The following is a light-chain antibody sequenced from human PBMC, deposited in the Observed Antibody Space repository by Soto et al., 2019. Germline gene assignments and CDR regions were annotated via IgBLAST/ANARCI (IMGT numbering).Light chain of an antibody. J-gene: IGKJ1*01. CDR1: QSISGW. Sequence: GDRVTITCRSSQSISGWLAWYQQKPGEAPKILIYDASSLESGVPSRCSGSGSGTEFTLTISSLQPDDFATYYCQQYDSYSWTFGQGTKVEIK. V-gene: IGKV1-5*01. CDR2: DAS. CDR3: QQYDSYSWT.